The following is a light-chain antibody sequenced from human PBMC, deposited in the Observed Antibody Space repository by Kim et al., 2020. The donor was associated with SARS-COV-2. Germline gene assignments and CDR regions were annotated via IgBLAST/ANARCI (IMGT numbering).Light chain of an antibody. CDR3: QAWDSSTVV. Sequence: SYELTQPPSVSVSPGQTASINCSGDKLGDKYACWYQQKPGQSPVLVIYQNNKRPSGIPERFSGSNSGNTATLTISGTQAVDEADYYCQAWDSSTVVFGGGTQLTVL. V-gene: IGLV3-1*01. CDR1: KLGDKY. CDR2: QNN. J-gene: IGLJ2*01.